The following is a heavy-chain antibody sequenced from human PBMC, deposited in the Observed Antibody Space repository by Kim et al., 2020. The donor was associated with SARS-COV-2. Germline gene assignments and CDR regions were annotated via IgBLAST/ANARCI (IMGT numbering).Heavy chain of an antibody. J-gene: IGHJ3*02. CDR2: INSDGSST. CDR3: AREGSGYSGYDDAFDI. D-gene: IGHD5-12*01. CDR1: GFTFSSYW. V-gene: IGHV3-74*01. Sequence: GGSLRLSCAASGFTFSSYWMHWVRQAPGKGLVWVSRINSDGSSTSYADSVKGRFTISRDNAKNTLYLQMNSLRAEDTAVYYCAREGSGYSGYDDAFDIWGQGTMVTVSS.